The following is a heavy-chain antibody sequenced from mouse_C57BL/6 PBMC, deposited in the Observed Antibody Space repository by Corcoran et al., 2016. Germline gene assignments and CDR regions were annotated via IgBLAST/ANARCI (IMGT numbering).Heavy chain of an antibody. CDR3: ASYGSSPYYYAMYY. V-gene: IGHV1-81*01. J-gene: IGHJ4*01. CDR1: GYTFTSYG. D-gene: IGHD1-1*01. Sequence: QVQLQQSGAELARPGASVKLSCKASGYTFTSYGISWVKQRTGQGLEWIGEIYPRSGNTYYNEKFKGKATLTADKSSSTAYMELRSLTSEDSAVYFCASYGSSPYYYAMYYWGQGTSVTVSS. CDR2: IYPRSGNT.